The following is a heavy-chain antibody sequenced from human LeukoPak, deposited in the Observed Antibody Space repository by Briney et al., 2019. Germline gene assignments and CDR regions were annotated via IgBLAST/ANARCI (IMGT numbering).Heavy chain of an antibody. CDR2: IHHRGSI. D-gene: IGHD1-26*01. V-gene: IGHV4-38-2*01. J-gene: IGHJ3*02. Sequence: SVTLSLTCAGSDSSITSDYYWAWIRQTPGKGLEWIGSIHHRGSIYYNPSLKSRVTVSLDASNNQFSLRLSSVTAADTALYYCTRHSRVIVGTTCAFDIWGQGTRVTVSS. CDR3: TRHSRVIVGTTCAFDI. CDR1: DSSITSDYY.